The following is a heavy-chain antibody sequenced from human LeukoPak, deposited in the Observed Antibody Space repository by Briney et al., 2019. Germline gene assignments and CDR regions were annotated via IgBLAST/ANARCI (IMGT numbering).Heavy chain of an antibody. V-gene: IGHV1-2*02. CDR1: GYTFTCYY. D-gene: IGHD3-9*01. CDR3: ARGPPEGILTGYYHYYYYYGMDV. Sequence: GASVKVSCKASGYTFTCYYMHWVRQAPGQGLEWMGWINPNSGGTNYAQKFQGRVTMTRDTSISTAYMELSRLRSDDTAVYYCARGPPEGILTGYYHYYYYYGMDVWGQGTTVTVSS. J-gene: IGHJ6*02. CDR2: INPNSGGT.